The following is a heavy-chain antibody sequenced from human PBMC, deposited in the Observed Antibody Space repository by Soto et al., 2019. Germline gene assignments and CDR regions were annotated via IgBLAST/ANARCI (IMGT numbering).Heavy chain of an antibody. CDR3: ATRAPALDY. V-gene: IGHV1-18*01. CDR1: GYTFTSYG. Sequence: QVQLVPSGPEVKKPGASVKVSCKTSGYTFTSYGITWVRQAPGQGLEWMGWISTDKGNTKYAQKFQGRVTMTTDTSTRTAYMELRSLTSDDTAVYYCATRAPALDYWGQGTLVTVSS. J-gene: IGHJ4*02. CDR2: ISTDKGNT.